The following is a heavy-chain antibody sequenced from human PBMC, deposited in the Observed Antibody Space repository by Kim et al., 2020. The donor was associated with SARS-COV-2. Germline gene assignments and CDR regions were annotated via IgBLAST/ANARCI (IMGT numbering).Heavy chain of an antibody. J-gene: IGHJ4*01. CDR1: GYSISSGYY. D-gene: IGHD3-10*01. V-gene: IGHV4-38-2*02. CDR3: AQAGITMVRDPGFDY. Sequence: SETLSLTCTVSGYSISSGYYWGWIRQPPGKGLEWIGSIYHSGSTYYNPSLKSRVTISVDTSKNQFSLKLSSVTAADTAVYDFAQAGITMVRDPGFDY. CDR2: IYHSGST.